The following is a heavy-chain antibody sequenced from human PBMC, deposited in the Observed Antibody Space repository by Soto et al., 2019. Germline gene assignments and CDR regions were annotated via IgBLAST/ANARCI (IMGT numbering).Heavy chain of an antibody. J-gene: IGHJ3*02. D-gene: IGHD3-16*02. CDR1: GFTFSNAW. Sequence: GGSLRLSCGASGFTFSNAWMSWVRQAPGKGLEWVGRIKSKTDGGTTDYAAPVKGRFTISRDDSKNTLYLQMNSLKTEDTAVYYCTAPQGDYIWGSYRYTGNAFDIWGQGTMVTVSS. CDR3: TAPQGDYIWGSYRYTGNAFDI. V-gene: IGHV3-15*01. CDR2: IKSKTDGGTT.